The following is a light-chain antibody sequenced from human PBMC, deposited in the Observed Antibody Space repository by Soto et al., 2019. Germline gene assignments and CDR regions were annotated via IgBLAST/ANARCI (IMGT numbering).Light chain of an antibody. V-gene: IGLV2-14*01. CDR2: EVS. CDR1: SSDVGGYNY. J-gene: IGLJ1*01. Sequence: QSVLTQPAPVSGSPGQSITISCTGTSSDVGGYNYVSWYQQHPGKAPKLMIYEVSNRPSGVSDRFSGSKSGNTASLTISGLQAEDEADYYCTSYRSTSTRYVFGTGTKVTVL. CDR3: TSYRSTSTRYV.